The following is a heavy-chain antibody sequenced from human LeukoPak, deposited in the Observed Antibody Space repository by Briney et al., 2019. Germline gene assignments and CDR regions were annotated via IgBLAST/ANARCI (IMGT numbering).Heavy chain of an antibody. Sequence: SETLSLTCTVSGGSISSYYWSWIRQPPGKGLEWIGYIYYSGSTNYNPSRKSRVTISVDTSKNQFSLKLSSVTAADTAVYYCARETRSDAFDIWGQGTMVTVSS. CDR1: GGSISSYY. D-gene: IGHD3-16*02. V-gene: IGHV4-59*01. J-gene: IGHJ3*02. CDR3: ARETRSDAFDI. CDR2: IYYSGST.